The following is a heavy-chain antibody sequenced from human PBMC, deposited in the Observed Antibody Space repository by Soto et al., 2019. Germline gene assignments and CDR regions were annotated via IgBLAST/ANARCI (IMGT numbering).Heavy chain of an antibody. CDR3: AKDDYGDYVFDY. CDR1: GFTFISYA. V-gene: IGHV3-23*01. Sequence: GGSLRLSCAASGFTFISYAMSWVRQAPGKGLEWVSAISGSGGSTYYADSVKGRFTISRDNSKNTLYLQMNSLRAEDTAVYYCAKDDYGDYVFDYWGQGTLVTVSS. CDR2: ISGSGGST. J-gene: IGHJ4*02. D-gene: IGHD4-17*01.